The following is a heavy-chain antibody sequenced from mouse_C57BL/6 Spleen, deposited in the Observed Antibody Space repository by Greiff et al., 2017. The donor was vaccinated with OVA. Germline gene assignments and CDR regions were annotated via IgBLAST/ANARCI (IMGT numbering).Heavy chain of an antibody. CDR1: GYTFTDYY. CDR2: INPYNGGT. D-gene: IGHD1-1*01. CDR3: ARTTVGAYYFDY. Sequence: VQLQQSGPVLVKPGASVKMSCKASGYTFTDYYMNWVKQSHGKSLEWIGVINPYNGGTSYNQKFKGKATLTVDKSSSTAYMELNSLTSEDSAVYYCARTTVGAYYFDYWGQGTTLTVSS. V-gene: IGHV1-19*01. J-gene: IGHJ2*01.